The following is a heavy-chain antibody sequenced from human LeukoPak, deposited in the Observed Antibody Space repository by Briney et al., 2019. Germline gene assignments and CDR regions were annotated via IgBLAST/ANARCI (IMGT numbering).Heavy chain of an antibody. J-gene: IGHJ3*02. CDR2: ISAYNGNT. CDR1: GYTFTDYY. V-gene: IGHV1-18*04. CDR3: ARAPEYSSSWPI. D-gene: IGHD6-13*01. Sequence: ASVKVSCKTSGYTFTDYYVHWVRQAPGQGLEWMGWISAYNGNTNYAQKLQGRVTMTTDTSTSTAYMELRSLRSDDTAVYYCARAPEYSSSWPIWGQGTMVTVSS.